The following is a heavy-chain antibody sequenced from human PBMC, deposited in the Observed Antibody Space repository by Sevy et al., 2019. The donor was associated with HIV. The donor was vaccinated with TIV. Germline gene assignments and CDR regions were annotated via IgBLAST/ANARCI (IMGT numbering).Heavy chain of an antibody. D-gene: IGHD3-22*01. CDR3: ASSDATSRFGYYYFAMDF. CDR2: ISYTSTTI. J-gene: IGHJ6*02. Sequence: GGSLRLSCAVSGFTFNTYNMNWVRQAPGKGLEWVSYISYTSTTIYYADSVRGRFTISRDNAKNTLYLQMNSLGDEATAVYYCASSDATSRFGYYYFAMDFWGQGTSVTVSS. CDR1: GFTFNTYN. V-gene: IGHV3-48*02.